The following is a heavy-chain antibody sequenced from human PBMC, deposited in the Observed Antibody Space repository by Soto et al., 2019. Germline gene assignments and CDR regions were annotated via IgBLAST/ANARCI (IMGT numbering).Heavy chain of an antibody. CDR2: INHSGST. J-gene: IGHJ4*02. V-gene: IGHV4-34*01. CDR1: GGSFSGYY. Sequence: SETLSLTCAVYGGSFSGYYWSWIRQPPGKGLEWIGEINHSGSTNYNPSLKSRVTISVDTSKNQFSLKLSSVTAADTAVYYCARTRGYSYGYYFDYWGQGTLVTVSS. CDR3: ARTRGYSYGYYFDY. D-gene: IGHD5-18*01.